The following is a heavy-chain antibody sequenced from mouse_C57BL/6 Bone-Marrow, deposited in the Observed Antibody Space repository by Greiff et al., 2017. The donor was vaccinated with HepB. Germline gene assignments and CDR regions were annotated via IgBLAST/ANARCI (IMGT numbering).Heavy chain of an antibody. CDR3: ARVYWYFDV. Sequence: EVQLQESGPGLVKPSQSLSLTCSVTGYSITSGYYWNWIRQFPGNKLEWMGYISYDGSNNYNPSHKNRISVTRDTSKNQFFLKLNSVTTEDTATYYCARVYWYFDVWGTGTTVTVSS. J-gene: IGHJ1*03. CDR1: GYSITSGYY. V-gene: IGHV3-6*01. CDR2: ISYDGSN.